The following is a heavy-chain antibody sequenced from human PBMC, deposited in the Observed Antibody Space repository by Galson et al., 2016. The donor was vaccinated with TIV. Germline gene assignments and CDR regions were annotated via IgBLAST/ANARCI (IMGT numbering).Heavy chain of an antibody. J-gene: IGHJ4*02. CDR3: TRDFDWNYFDY. CDR1: GFIFSDYA. Sequence: SLRLSCAASGFIFSDYAINWVRQAPGKGLEWISLIRYRANGGVISYAASVKGRFTISRDDSKSTAYLQMNSLKIEDTAVYYCTRDFDWNYFDYWGQGIVVTASS. V-gene: IGHV3-49*04. CDR2: IRYRANGGVI. D-gene: IGHD3-9*01.